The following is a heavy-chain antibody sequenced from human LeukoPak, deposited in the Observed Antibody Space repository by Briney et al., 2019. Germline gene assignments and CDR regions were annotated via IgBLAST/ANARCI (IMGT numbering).Heavy chain of an antibody. D-gene: IGHD1-26*01. CDR2: ISGSGGST. Sequence: GGSLRLSRAASAFTFSSYAMSWARQPPGKGREWVSGISGSGGSTYYADSVKGRFTISRNNSKNTLYLQMNSLRADDTAVYYCAKDVVGAINYFDYWGQGTLVTVSS. J-gene: IGHJ4*02. V-gene: IGHV3-23*01. CDR1: AFTFSSYA. CDR3: AKDVVGAINYFDY.